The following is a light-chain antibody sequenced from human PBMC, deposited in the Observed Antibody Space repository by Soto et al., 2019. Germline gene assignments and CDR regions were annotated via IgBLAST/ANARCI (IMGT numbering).Light chain of an antibody. CDR1: SGHSSYA. CDR2: LNSDGSH. J-gene: IGLJ1*01. Sequence: QLVLTQSPSASASLGASVKLTCTLSSGHSSYAIAWHQQQPEKGTRYLMKLNSDGSHSKGDGIPDRFSGSSSGAERYLTISGLQSEDEADYYCQTWGTGPFVFGTGTKLTVL. V-gene: IGLV4-69*01. CDR3: QTWGTGPFV.